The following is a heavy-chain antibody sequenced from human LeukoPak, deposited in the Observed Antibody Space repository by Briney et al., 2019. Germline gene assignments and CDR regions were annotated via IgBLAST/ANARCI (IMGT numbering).Heavy chain of an antibody. CDR1: GGSISSSSYY. J-gene: IGHJ5*02. D-gene: IGHD3-22*01. CDR3: ARDRRYYDSSGYYGGIDP. CDR2: IYYSGST. Sequence: SETLSPTCTVSGGSISSSSYYWGWIRQPPGKGLEWIGSIYYSGSTYYNPYLKSRVTISVDTSKNQFSLKLSSVTAADTAVYYCARDRRYYDSSGYYGGIDPWGQGTLVTVSS. V-gene: IGHV4-39*07.